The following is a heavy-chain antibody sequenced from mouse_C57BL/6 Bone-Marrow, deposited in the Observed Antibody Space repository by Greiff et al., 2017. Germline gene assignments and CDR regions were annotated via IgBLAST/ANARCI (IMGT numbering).Heavy chain of an antibody. CDR3: TIWGVDY. V-gene: IGHV14-4*01. CDR1: GFNIKDDN. CDR2: IDPENGDP. Sequence: VQLKESGAELVRPGASVKLSCTASGFNIKDDNMHWVKQRPEQGLEWIGWIDPENGDPDYASKFQGKATITADTSSNTAYLQLSSLTSEDTAVYYFTIWGVDYWGQGTTLTVSS. J-gene: IGHJ2*01.